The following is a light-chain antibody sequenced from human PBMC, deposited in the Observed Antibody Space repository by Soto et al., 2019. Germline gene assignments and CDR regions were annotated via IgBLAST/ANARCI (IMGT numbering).Light chain of an antibody. V-gene: IGLV1-44*01. Sequence: QSVLTQPPSASGTPGQKVTISCSGSSSNIGSNTANWYQQLPGTAPKLLIYSNNQRPSGVPDRFSGSKSGTSASLAISGLQSEDEADYYCCSYAGSSTVVFGGGTKVTVL. CDR2: SNN. CDR3: CSYAGSSTVV. CDR1: SSNIGSNT. J-gene: IGLJ2*01.